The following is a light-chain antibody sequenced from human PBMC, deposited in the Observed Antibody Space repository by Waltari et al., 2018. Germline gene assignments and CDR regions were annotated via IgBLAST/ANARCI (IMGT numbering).Light chain of an antibody. CDR2: EVS. J-gene: IGLJ2*01. V-gene: IGLV2-23*02. CDR3: CSYAGSHTFVV. CDR1: SSDVGSYNL. Sequence: QSALTQPASVSGSPGQSITISCPGTSSDVGSYNLVSWYQQYPGKAPKLMIYEVSKRPSGVSNRFSCSKSGNTASLTISGLQAEDEADYYCCSYAGSHTFVVFGGGTKLTVL.